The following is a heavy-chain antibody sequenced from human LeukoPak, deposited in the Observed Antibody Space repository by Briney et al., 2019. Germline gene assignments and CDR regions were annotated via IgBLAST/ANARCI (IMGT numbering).Heavy chain of an antibody. CDR1: GYTFTSYD. J-gene: IGHJ3*02. V-gene: IGHV1-8*01. D-gene: IGHD3-3*01. CDR3: ARLGGRITIFGVVTYDAFDI. CDR2: MNPNSGHT. Sequence: SVKVSCKASGYTFTSYDIHWVPQAAGQGLEWMGWMNPNSGHTVYAQKFQGRVTMTRNTSISTAYMELSSLRSEDTAVYDCARLGGRITIFGVVTYDAFDIWGQGTMVTVSS.